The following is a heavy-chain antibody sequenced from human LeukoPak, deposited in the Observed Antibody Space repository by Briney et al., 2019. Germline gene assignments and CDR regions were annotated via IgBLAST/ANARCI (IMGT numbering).Heavy chain of an antibody. V-gene: IGHV1-18*04. J-gene: IGHJ3*02. CDR1: GYTFTSYG. D-gene: IGHD3-22*01. CDR2: ISAYNGNT. Sequence: ASVKVSCKASGYTFTSYGISWVRQAPGQGLEGMGWISAYNGNTNYAQKLQGRVTMTTDTSTSTAYMELRSLRSDDTAVYYCARDRVARNIGYYYATVSDAFDIWGQGTMVTVSS. CDR3: ARDRVARNIGYYYATVSDAFDI.